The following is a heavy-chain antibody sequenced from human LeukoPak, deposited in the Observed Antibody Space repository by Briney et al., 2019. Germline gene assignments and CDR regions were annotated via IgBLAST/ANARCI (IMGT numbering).Heavy chain of an antibody. CDR2: INAGNDNT. CDR1: GYTFTSYA. D-gene: IGHD2-15*01. V-gene: IGHV1-3*01. J-gene: IGHJ5*02. Sequence: ASAKVPCKASGYTFTSYAMHWVRQAPGQRLEWMGWINAGNDNTKYSQKFQGRVTITRDTSASTAYMELSSLRSEDTAVYYCARDLGYCTGGTCYPNWFDPWGQGTLVTVSS. CDR3: ARDLGYCTGGTCYPNWFDP.